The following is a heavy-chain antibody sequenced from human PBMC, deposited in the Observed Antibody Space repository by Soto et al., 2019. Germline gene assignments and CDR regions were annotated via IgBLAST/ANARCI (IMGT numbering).Heavy chain of an antibody. D-gene: IGHD2-15*01. V-gene: IGHV3-23*01. Sequence: GALRLSCAASGFTFSSYAMSWVRQAPGKGLEWVSAISGSGGSTYYADSVKGRFTISRDNSKNTLYLQMNSLRAEDTAVYYCAKSWGDLVVVAATNDYWGQGTLVTVSS. CDR3: AKSWGDLVVVAATNDY. CDR1: GFTFSSYA. CDR2: ISGSGGST. J-gene: IGHJ4*02.